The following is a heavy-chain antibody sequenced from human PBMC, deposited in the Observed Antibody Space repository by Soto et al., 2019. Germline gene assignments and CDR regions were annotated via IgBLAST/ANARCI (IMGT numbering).Heavy chain of an antibody. D-gene: IGHD3-9*01. CDR2: ISGSGGST. CDR1: GFTFSSYA. CDR3: AKVGGYYDILTGYYPYFDY. Sequence: GGSLRLSCAASGFTFSSYAMSWVRQAPGKGLEWVSAISGSGGSTYYADSVKGRFTISRDNSKNTLYLQMNSLRAEDTAVYYSAKVGGYYDILTGYYPYFDYWGQGTLVTVSS. J-gene: IGHJ4*02. V-gene: IGHV3-23*01.